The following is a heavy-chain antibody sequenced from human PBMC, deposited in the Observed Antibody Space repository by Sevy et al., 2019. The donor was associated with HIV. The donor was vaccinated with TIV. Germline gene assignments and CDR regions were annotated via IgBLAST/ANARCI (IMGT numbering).Heavy chain of an antibody. V-gene: IGHV3-13*01. Sequence: GGSLRLSCAASGFTFSSYDMHWVRQATGKGLEWVSAIGTAGDTYYPGSVKGRFTISRENAKNSLYLQMNSLRAGDTAVYYCARGAGWFGTNNWFDPWGQRTLVTVSS. CDR2: IGTAGDT. CDR3: ARGAGWFGTNNWFDP. CDR1: GFTFSSYD. D-gene: IGHD3-10*01. J-gene: IGHJ5*02.